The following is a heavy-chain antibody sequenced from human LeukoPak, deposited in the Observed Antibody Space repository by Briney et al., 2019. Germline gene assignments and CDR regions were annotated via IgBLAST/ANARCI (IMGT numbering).Heavy chain of an antibody. CDR2: MNPNSGNT. J-gene: IGHJ3*02. V-gene: IGHV1-8*01. CDR1: GYTFTSYD. Sequence: ASVKVSCKASGYTFTSYDINWVRQATGQGLEWMGWMNPNSGNTGYAQKFQGRVTMTRNTSISTAYMELSSLRSEDTAVYYRARSSGNTDAFDIWGQGTMVTVSS. CDR3: ARSSGNTDAFDI. D-gene: IGHD1/OR15-1a*01.